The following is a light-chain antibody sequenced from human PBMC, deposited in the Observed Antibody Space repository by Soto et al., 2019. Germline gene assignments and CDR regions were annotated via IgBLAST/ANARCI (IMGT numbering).Light chain of an antibody. Sequence: QSALTQPASVSGSPGQSITISCTGTSSDVGGYNYVSWYQQHPGKAPKLMIFDVSNWPSGVSNRFSGSKSGNTASLTISGLQAEDEADYYCSSYTSSSTLYVFGTGTQLTVL. V-gene: IGLV2-14*01. CDR3: SSYTSSSTLYV. CDR2: DVS. J-gene: IGLJ1*01. CDR1: SSDVGGYNY.